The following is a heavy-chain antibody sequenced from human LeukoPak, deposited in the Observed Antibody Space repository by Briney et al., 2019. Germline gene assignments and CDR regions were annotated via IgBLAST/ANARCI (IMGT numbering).Heavy chain of an antibody. V-gene: IGHV4-59*01. CDR1: GASISSNY. CDR3: ACLRVSTLSFDI. Sequence: SGTLSLTCTVSGASISSNYWSWIRQPPGKGLEWIGYIYYSGSTNYNASLKSRVTISVDTSKNQVSLKLRSVTAADTAVYYCACLRVSTLSFDIWGQGTMVTVP. CDR2: IYYSGST. J-gene: IGHJ3*02. D-gene: IGHD5/OR15-5a*01.